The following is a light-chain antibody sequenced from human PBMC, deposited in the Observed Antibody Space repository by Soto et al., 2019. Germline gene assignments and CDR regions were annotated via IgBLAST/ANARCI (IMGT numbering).Light chain of an antibody. J-gene: IGLJ1*01. CDR2: DVN. V-gene: IGLV2-14*03. Sequence: QSVLTQPASVSGSPGQSITISCTGTSSDIGAYNFVSWYQQHPGKAPKLMLYDVNIRPSGVSNRFSGSKSGNTASLTISGLQAEDEADYYCCSYAGSSTLYVFGTGTKVTVL. CDR3: CSYAGSSTLYV. CDR1: SSDIGAYNF.